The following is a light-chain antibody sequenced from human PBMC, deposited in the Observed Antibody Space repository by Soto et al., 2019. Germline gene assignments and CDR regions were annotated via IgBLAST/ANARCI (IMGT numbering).Light chain of an antibody. J-gene: IGKJ5*01. V-gene: IGKV3-15*01. Sequence: EIVMMQSPATLSVSPGESVTLSCRASQLFSSNLAWYHHKPVQAPRLLIYGVATRDTGVPDRFSASASGTEFTLSFSSLQSEDFAVYYCQQYNIWPRTFGQGTRLEIK. CDR3: QQYNIWPRT. CDR1: QLFSSN. CDR2: GVA.